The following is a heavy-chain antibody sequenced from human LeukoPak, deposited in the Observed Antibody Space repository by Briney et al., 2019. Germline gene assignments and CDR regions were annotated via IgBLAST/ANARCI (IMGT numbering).Heavy chain of an antibody. CDR1: GFTFSSYE. CDR2: ISSSGSTI. D-gene: IGHD3-10*01. J-gene: IGHJ6*04. Sequence: PGGSLRLSCAASGFTFSSYEMNWVRQAPGKGLEWVSYISSSGSTIYYADSVKGRFTIPRDNAKNSLYLQRNSLRAEDTAVYYCARGRYYYGSGSYSRHYYYGMDVWGKGTTVTVSS. V-gene: IGHV3-48*03. CDR3: ARGRYYYGSGSYSRHYYYGMDV.